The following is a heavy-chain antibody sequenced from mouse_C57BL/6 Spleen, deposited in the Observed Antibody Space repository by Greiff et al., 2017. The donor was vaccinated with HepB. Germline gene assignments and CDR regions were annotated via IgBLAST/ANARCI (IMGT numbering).Heavy chain of an antibody. Sequence: EVKLVESGGGLVKPGGSLKLSRAASGFTFSSYAMSWVRQTPEKRLEWVATISDGGSYTYYPDNVKGRFTISRDNAKNNLYLQMSHLKSEDTAMYYCARSLYYYGSSYDFDYWGQGTTLTVSS. V-gene: IGHV5-4*03. D-gene: IGHD1-1*01. CDR2: ISDGGSYT. CDR1: GFTFSSYA. CDR3: ARSLYYYGSSYDFDY. J-gene: IGHJ2*01.